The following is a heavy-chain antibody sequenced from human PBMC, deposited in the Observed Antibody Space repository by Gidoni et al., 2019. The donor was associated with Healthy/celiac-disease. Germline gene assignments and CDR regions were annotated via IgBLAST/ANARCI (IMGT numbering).Heavy chain of an antibody. CDR1: AYTFPGSY. CDR3: ARDLAAQYYYYGMDV. V-gene: IGHV1-2*02. Sequence: QLQRVQSEAEVMKPGASVKASCNASAYTFPGSYLHWLRQAPRQGLEWMGWINPNSGGTNYAQKFQSRVTMTRETSISTAYMELSRLGTDDTAVYYCARDLAAQYYYYGMDVWGQGTTVTVSS. CDR2: INPNSGGT. J-gene: IGHJ6*02. D-gene: IGHD6-6*01.